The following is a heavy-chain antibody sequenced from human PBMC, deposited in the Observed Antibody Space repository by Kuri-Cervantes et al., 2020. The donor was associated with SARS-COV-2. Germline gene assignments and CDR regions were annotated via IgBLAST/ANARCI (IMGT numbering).Heavy chain of an antibody. CDR3: ARRGEVNYYYAMDV. V-gene: IGHV5-10-1*01. Sequence: KVSCKGSGYSFTSYWIGWVRQMPGKGLKWMGRIDPSDSYTNYSPSFQGHVTISADKSISTAYLQWSSLKASDTAMYYCARRGEVNYYYAMDVWGQGTTVTVSS. D-gene: IGHD2-21*01. J-gene: IGHJ6*02. CDR2: IDPSDSYT. CDR1: GYSFTSYW.